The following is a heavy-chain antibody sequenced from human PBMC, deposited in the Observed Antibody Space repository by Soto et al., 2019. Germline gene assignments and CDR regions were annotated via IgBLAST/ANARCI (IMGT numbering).Heavy chain of an antibody. D-gene: IGHD3-10*01. V-gene: IGHV3-30*18. CDR1: GFTFSSYG. CDR3: AKQGGGGEYYYYYMDV. Sequence: GGSLRLSCAASGFTFSSYGMHWVRQAPGKGLEWVAVISYDGSNKYYADSVKGRFTISRDNSKNTLYLQMNSLRAEDTAVYYCAKQGGGGEYYYYYMDVWGKGTTVTVSS. J-gene: IGHJ6*03. CDR2: ISYDGSNK.